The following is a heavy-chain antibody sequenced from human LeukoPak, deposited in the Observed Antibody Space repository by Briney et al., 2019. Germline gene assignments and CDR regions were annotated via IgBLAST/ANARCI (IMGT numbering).Heavy chain of an antibody. CDR1: GFTFSSYG. Sequence: GGSLRLSCEASGFTFSSYGMGWVRQAPGKGLEWVASISGSGESTYYADSVKGRFTISRHNATNSLFLQMDSLRAEDTAVYYCARDYFGSDQPFDYWGQGTLVTVSS. D-gene: IGHD3-10*01. CDR3: ARDYFGSDQPFDY. J-gene: IGHJ4*02. V-gene: IGHV3-23*01. CDR2: ISGSGEST.